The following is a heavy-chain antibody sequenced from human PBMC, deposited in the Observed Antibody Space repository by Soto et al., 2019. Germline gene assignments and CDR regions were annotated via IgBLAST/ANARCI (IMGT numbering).Heavy chain of an antibody. J-gene: IGHJ6*02. Sequence: ASVNVSCKFSGYTLTELSIHWVRQAPGKGLEWMGGFDPEDGETIYAQKFQGRVTMTEDTSTDTAYMELSSLRSEDTAVYYCATGYSGGMDVWGQGTTVTVSS. CDR1: GYTLTELS. CDR3: ATGYSGGMDV. V-gene: IGHV1-24*01. CDR2: FDPEDGET. D-gene: IGHD2-15*01.